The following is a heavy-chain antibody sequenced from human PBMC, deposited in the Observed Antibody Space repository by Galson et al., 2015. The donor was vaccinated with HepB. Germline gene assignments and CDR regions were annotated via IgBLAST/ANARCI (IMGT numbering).Heavy chain of an antibody. D-gene: IGHD2-21*01. CDR3: AKTSYCGGGPCFSGYFDS. J-gene: IGHJ4*02. CDR2: IVGSGEST. Sequence: SLRLSCAAPGITFSTYVMSWVRQAPGKGLEWVSSIVGSGESTFYADSVKGRFTISRDNSRNTLYLQMNRLRADDTAIYYCAKTSYCGGGPCFSGYFDSWGQGTLVAVSS. V-gene: IGHV3-23*01. CDR1: GITFSTYV.